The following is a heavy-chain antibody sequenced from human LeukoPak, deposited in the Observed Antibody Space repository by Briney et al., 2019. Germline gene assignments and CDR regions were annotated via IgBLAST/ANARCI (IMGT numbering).Heavy chain of an antibody. Sequence: SETLSLTCTVSGGSISSYYWSWIRQPPGKGLEWIGYIYYSGSTNYNPSLKSRVTMSVDTSKNQFSLKLSSVTAADTAVYYCARDYSSGWVTFDYWGQGTLVTVSS. V-gene: IGHV4-59*01. CDR2: IYYSGST. CDR3: ARDYSSGWVTFDY. CDR1: GGSISSYY. J-gene: IGHJ4*02. D-gene: IGHD6-19*01.